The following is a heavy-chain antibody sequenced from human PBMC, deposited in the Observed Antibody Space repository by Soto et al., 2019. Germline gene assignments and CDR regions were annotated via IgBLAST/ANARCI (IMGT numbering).Heavy chain of an antibody. CDR3: ARARNRHFDY. J-gene: IGHJ4*02. D-gene: IGHD1-1*01. V-gene: IGHV4-61*01. Sequence: SETLSLTCNVSGGSMTTGSYLWSWIRQPPGKGLEWIGYVFRSGSVNYSPSFKSRVTISIDTSKNQFSLMLKSATAADTAVYFCARARNRHFDYWGQGALVTVSS. CDR2: VFRSGSV. CDR1: GGSMTTGSYL.